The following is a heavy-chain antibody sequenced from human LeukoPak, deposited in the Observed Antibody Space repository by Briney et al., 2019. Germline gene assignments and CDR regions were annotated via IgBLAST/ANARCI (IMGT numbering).Heavy chain of an antibody. J-gene: IGHJ4*02. D-gene: IGHD4-11*01. CDR1: GGSFSIYY. V-gene: IGHV4-4*07. Sequence: PSETLSLTCTVSGGSFSIYYWSWIRQPAGKGLEWIGHIYNSGSTNYNPSLKSRVIMSVDTSKNQLSLKLTSVTAADTAVYYCARGPTTMTRAFDYWGQGTLVAVSS. CDR2: IYNSGST. CDR3: ARGPTTMTRAFDY.